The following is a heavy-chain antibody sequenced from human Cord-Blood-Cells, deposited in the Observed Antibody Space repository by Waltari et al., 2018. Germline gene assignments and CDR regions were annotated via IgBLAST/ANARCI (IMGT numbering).Heavy chain of an antibody. CDR1: GYTFTSYD. V-gene: IGHV1-8*03. J-gene: IGHJ4*02. CDR3: AREGSGSFAY. Sequence: QVQLVQSGAEVKKPGASVKVSCKASGYTFTSYDINWVRQATGQGLVGMGWINPESGNTGYAQKFQGRVTITRNNFITTAYMGRSSLRSEATAVDYCAREGSGSFAYWGQGTLVTVSS. D-gene: IGHD1-26*01. CDR2: INPESGNT.